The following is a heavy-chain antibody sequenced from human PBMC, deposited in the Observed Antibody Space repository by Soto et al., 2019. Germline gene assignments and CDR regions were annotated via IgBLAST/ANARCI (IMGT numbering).Heavy chain of an antibody. V-gene: IGHV4-34*01. CDR3: ARKWFFAY. CDR1: GGSFSGYY. J-gene: IGHJ4*02. CDR2: INHSGST. D-gene: IGHD2-8*01. Sequence: SETLSLTCAVYGGSFSGYYWSWIRQPPGKGLEWIGEINHSGSTNYNPSLKSRVTISVDTSKKQFSLKLSPVTAADTAVYYCARKWFFAYWAEGTPVTVYS.